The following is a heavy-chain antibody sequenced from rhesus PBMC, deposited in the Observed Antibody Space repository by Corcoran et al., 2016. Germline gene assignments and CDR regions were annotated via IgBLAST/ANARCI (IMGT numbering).Heavy chain of an antibody. D-gene: IGHD2-33*01. Sequence: QVQLQESGPGLVKPSETLSLTCAVSGTSISSPFWSWFRPPPGKGLGCIGRIYGVTLGTNVHPSLTRRVTISMDTSNNHFSLRLSSVIVADTAVYSCARRSENSYYFDYWGQGVLVTVSS. V-gene: IGHV4-147*01. J-gene: IGHJ4*01. CDR3: ARRSENSYYFDY. CDR2: IYGVTLGT. CDR1: GTSISSPF.